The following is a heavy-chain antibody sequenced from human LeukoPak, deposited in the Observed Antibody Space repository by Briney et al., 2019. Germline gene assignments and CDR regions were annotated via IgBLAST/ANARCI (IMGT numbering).Heavy chain of an antibody. CDR1: GYSFTRYW. J-gene: IGHJ6*03. CDR3: ARLRYSSSWFYYYYMDV. Sequence: GESLKISCKGSGYSFTRYWIGWVRQMPGKGLEWMGIIYPGDSDTRYSPSFQGQVTISADKSISTAYLQWSSLKASDTAMYYCARLRYSSSWFYYYYMDVWGKGTTVTVSS. V-gene: IGHV5-51*01. CDR2: IYPGDSDT. D-gene: IGHD6-13*01.